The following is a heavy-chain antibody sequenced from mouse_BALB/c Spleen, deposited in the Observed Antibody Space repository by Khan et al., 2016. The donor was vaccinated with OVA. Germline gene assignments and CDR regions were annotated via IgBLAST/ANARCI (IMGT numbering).Heavy chain of an antibody. CDR3: VSTRCPGYDYTIDD. V-gene: IGHV1S29*02. CDR2: IYPYNGGT. Sequence: VQLQQSGPELVKPGASVKISCKAPGYTFTDYNMHWVKQSHGKSLEWIGYIYPYNGGTGYNQQFKSKATLTVDNSSSTAYMELRSLTSEDYAVYDLVSTRCPGYDYTIDDWGQGATPTVSS. J-gene: IGHJ2*01. D-gene: IGHD2-4*01. CDR1: GYTFTDYN.